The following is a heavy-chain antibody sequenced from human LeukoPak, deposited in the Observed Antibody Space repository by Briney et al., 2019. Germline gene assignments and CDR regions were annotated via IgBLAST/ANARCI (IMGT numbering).Heavy chain of an antibody. CDR3: ATGRDAYKTGY. Sequence: SETLSLTCTVSGGSVSRDHWSWIRQPPGKGLEWIGYIYDIGSTIYNPSLQSRVTMSVDTSRNQLSLKLTSVTAADTAVYLCATGRDAYKTGYWGQGTLVTVSS. D-gene: IGHD5-24*01. CDR1: GGSVSRDH. J-gene: IGHJ4*02. CDR2: IYDIGST. V-gene: IGHV4-59*02.